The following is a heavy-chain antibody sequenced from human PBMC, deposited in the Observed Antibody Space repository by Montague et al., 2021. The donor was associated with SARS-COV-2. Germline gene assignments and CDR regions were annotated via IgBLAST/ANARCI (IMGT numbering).Heavy chain of an antibody. D-gene: IGHD3-22*01. V-gene: IGHV4-34*01. CDR3: ARGHLSVSMIVVVFTSASYYFDY. J-gene: IGHJ4*02. CDR2: IKQSGST. CDR1: GGSFGDDH. Sequence: SETLSLTCAVYGGSFGDDHWSWICHLPGTGMEWSGDIKQSGSTNYNPPLKSRGTISVDTSKNQFSLKLTSVTAAATAVYFCARGHLSVSMIVVVFTSASYYFDYWGQGAQVTVSS.